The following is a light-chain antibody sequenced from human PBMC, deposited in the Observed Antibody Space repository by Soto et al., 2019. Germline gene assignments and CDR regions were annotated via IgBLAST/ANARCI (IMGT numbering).Light chain of an antibody. J-gene: IGKJ1*01. CDR1: QSITSW. CDR3: QQYNGYPWT. CDR2: DAS. V-gene: IGKV1-5*01. Sequence: DIQMTQSPSTLSASVGDRVPITCRASQSITSWLAWYQQKPGKAPKLLMYDASSLHSGVPSRFSGSGSGTEFTLPISSLQPDEFATYYCQQYNGYPWTFGQGTKVEIK.